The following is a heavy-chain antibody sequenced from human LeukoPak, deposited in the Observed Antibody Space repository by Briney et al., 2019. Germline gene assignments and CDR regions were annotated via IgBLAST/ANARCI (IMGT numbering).Heavy chain of an antibody. CDR1: GFTFDDYA. CDR2: ISWNSGSI. Sequence: GGSLRLSCAASGFTFDDYAIHWVRQAPGKGLEWVSGISWNSGSIGYADSVKGRFTISRDNAKNSLYLQMNSLRAEDTALYYCAKDMMEGYYYDSSGLDYWGQGTLVTVSS. D-gene: IGHD3-22*01. V-gene: IGHV3-9*01. J-gene: IGHJ4*02. CDR3: AKDMMEGYYYDSSGLDY.